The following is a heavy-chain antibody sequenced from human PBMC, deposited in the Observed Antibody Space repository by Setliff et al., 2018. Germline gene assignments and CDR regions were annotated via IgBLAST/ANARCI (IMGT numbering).Heavy chain of an antibody. CDR1: GGSISSSRYY. CDR2: INYSGST. D-gene: IGHD5-18*01. J-gene: IGHJ3*02. V-gene: IGHV4-39*01. Sequence: KPSETLSLTCTVSGGSISSSRYYWGWIRQPPGKGLEWIGSINYSGSTYYNPSLKSRVTISVETSKNQFSLKLSSVTAADTAVYYCARVPRFTDTRNAFDIWGQGTMVTVSS. CDR3: ARVPRFTDTRNAFDI.